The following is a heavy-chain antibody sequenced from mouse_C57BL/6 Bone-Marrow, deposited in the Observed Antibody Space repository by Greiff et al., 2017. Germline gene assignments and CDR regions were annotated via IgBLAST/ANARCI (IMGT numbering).Heavy chain of an antibody. CDR1: GFNIKDDY. V-gene: IGHV14-4*01. Sequence: EVQLQQSGAELVRPGASVKLSCTASGFNIKDDYMHWVKQRPEQGLEWIGWIDPENGDTEYASKFQGKATITADTSSNTAHLQLSSLTSEDTAVYYCTYYYGSSFRWYFDVWGTGTTVTVSS. J-gene: IGHJ1*03. D-gene: IGHD1-1*01. CDR3: TYYYGSSFRWYFDV. CDR2: IDPENGDT.